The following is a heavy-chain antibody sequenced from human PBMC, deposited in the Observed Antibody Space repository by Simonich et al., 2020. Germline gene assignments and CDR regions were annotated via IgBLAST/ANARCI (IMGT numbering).Heavy chain of an antibody. CDR3: ARHLQLGPFDY. CDR1: GGSFSGYS. Sequence: QVQLQQWGAGLLKPSETLSLTCAVYGGSFSGYSWSWIRQPPGKGLEWIGETNHSGSTNYNPALKSRVTISVDTSKNQFSLKLSSVTAADTAVYYCARHLQLGPFDYWGQGTLVTVSS. CDR2: TNHSGST. V-gene: IGHV4-34*01. J-gene: IGHJ4*02. D-gene: IGHD1-1*01.